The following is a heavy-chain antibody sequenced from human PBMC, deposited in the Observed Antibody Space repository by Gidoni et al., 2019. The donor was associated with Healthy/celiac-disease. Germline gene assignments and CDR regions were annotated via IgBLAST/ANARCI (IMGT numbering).Heavy chain of an antibody. Sequence: EVQLVESGGGLVQPGGSLRLSCAASGFTFSSYSMNWVRQAPGKGLEWVSYISSSSSTIYYADSVKGRFTISRDNAKNSLYLQMNSLRDEDTAVYYCARESQGITIFGVVIKYNWFDPWGQGTLVTVSS. J-gene: IGHJ5*02. CDR2: ISSSSSTI. D-gene: IGHD3-3*01. CDR3: ARESQGITIFGVVIKYNWFDP. V-gene: IGHV3-48*02. CDR1: GFTFSSYS.